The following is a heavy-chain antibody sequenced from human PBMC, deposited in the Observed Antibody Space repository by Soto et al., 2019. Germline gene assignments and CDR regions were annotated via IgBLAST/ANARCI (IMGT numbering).Heavy chain of an antibody. J-gene: IGHJ4*02. CDR1: GYSFAGYW. CDR3: ARQISDSDKGPNFQYCFDS. Sequence: GESLKIYCKGSGYSFAGYWITWVRQKPGKGLEWMGRIDPSDSQTYYSPSFRGHVTISATKSITTVFLQWSSLRASDTAMYYCARQISDSDKGPNFQYCFDSSGQGTPVTVSS. V-gene: IGHV5-10-1*01. D-gene: IGHD3-22*01. CDR2: IDPSDSQT.